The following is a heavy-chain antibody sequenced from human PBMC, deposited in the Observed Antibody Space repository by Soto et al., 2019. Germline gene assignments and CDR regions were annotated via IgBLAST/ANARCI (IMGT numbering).Heavy chain of an antibody. CDR2: FDPEDGET. CDR3: ARDPPPFGAAGPPLEGVIVVGDPTRRDISNPLQSLP. Sequence: ASVKVSCKVSGYTLTELSMHWVRQAPGKGLEWMGGFDPEDGETIYAQKFQGRVTMTEDTSTDTAYMELSSLRSDDTAVYYCARDPPPFGAAGPPLEGVIVVGDPTRRDISNPLQSLPWG. CDR1: GYTLTELS. D-gene: IGHD3-16*01. V-gene: IGHV1-24*01. J-gene: IGHJ5*02.